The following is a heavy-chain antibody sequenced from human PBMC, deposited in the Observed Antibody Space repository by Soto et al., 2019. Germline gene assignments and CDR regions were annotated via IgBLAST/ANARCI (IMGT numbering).Heavy chain of an antibody. Sequence: PGGSLRLSCAASGFTFSSYGMHWVRQAPGKGLEWVAVIWYDGSNKYYADSVKGRFTISRDNSKNTLYLQMNSLRAEDTAVYYCARDQNLGIAVSYFEYWGQGTLVTVSS. D-gene: IGHD6-19*01. CDR1: GFTFSSYG. CDR3: ARDQNLGIAVSYFEY. J-gene: IGHJ4*02. CDR2: IWYDGSNK. V-gene: IGHV3-33*01.